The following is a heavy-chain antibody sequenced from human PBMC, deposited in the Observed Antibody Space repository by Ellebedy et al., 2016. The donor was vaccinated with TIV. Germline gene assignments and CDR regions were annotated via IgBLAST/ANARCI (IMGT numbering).Heavy chain of an antibody. CDR2: IYYSGST. V-gene: IGHV4-34*01. D-gene: IGHD6-19*01. CDR1: GGSFSGYY. Sequence: SETLSLTCAVYGGSFSGYYWSWIRQPPGKGLEWIGSIYYSGSTYYNPSLKSRVTISVDTSKSQFSLKLSSVTAADTAVYYCAGTAVAGRDYWGQGTLVTVSS. CDR3: AGTAVAGRDY. J-gene: IGHJ4*02.